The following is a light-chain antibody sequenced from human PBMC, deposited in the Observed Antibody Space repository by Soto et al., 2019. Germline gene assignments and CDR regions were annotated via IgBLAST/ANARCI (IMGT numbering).Light chain of an antibody. CDR1: QNINRY. V-gene: IGKV3-11*01. CDR2: DAS. Sequence: MTHSAGTWSLSPGEVATVSCRASQNINRYLAWYHQKPGQPPRLLIYDASTRATGIPARFSGSGSGTDFTLTISSLEPEDFAVYYCQQRSNWPITFGQGTRLAIK. CDR3: QQRSNWPIT. J-gene: IGKJ5*01.